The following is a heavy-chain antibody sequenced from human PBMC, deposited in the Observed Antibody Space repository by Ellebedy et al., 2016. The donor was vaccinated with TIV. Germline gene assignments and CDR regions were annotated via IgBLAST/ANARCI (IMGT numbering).Heavy chain of an antibody. Sequence: SETLSLTXSVSGTAISEFYWAWIRQPPGRGLEWIGYISYSGTPTYGPSLQGRVSFSADRSKNQLSLRLRSVTAADTAVYYCARADFLSGYSPTQNWLDPWGQGTPVTVSS. V-gene: IGHV4-59*01. CDR3: ARADFLSGYSPTQNWLDP. J-gene: IGHJ5*02. CDR1: GTAISEFY. CDR2: ISYSGTP. D-gene: IGHD5-12*01.